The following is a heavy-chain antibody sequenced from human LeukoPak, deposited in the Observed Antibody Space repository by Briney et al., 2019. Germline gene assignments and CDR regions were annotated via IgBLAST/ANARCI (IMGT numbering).Heavy chain of an antibody. Sequence: SETLSLTCTVSGGSISSHYWSWIRQPAGKGLEWIGRIYTSGSTNYNPSLKSRVTMSVDTSKNQFSLKLSSVTAADTAVYYCARDTTMVRGVMGFDYWGQGTLVTVSS. J-gene: IGHJ4*02. CDR1: GGSISSHY. D-gene: IGHD3-10*01. CDR3: ARDTTMVRGVMGFDY. V-gene: IGHV4-4*07. CDR2: IYTSGST.